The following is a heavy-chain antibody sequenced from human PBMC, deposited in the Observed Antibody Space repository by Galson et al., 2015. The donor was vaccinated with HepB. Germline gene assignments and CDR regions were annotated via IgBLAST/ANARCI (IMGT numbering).Heavy chain of an antibody. D-gene: IGHD3-10*01. J-gene: IGHJ4*01. CDR2: IRSSSSTI. V-gene: IGHV3-48*01. Sequence: LRISCAASGFSFRTFSMSWVRQAPVEGLEGVSYIRSSSSTIYYADSVKGRFTISRDNAKNSLYLQMDSLRAEDTAVYYCARFTGAGRFDYWGHGTLVTVSS. CDR3: ARFTGAGRFDY. CDR1: GFSFRTFS.